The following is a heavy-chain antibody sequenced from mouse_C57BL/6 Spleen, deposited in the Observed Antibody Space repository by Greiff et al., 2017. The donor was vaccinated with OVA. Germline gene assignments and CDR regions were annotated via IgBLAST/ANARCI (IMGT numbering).Heavy chain of an antibody. CDR1: GFNIKNTY. CDR2: IDPANGNT. Sequence: VQLKQSVAELVRPGASVKLSCTASGFNIKNTYMHWVKQRPEQGLEWIGRIDPANGNTKYAPKFQGKATITADTSSNTAYLQLSSLTSEDTAIYYCARGQGTYDGYYVEVVDYWGQGTTLTVSS. J-gene: IGHJ2*01. CDR3: ARGQGTYDGYYVEVVDY. D-gene: IGHD2-3*01. V-gene: IGHV14-3*01.